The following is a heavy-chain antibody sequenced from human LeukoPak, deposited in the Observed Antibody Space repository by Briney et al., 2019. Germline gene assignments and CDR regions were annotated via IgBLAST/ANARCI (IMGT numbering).Heavy chain of an antibody. CDR1: GFTFSSYA. J-gene: IGHJ4*02. CDR2: ISGSGGST. D-gene: IGHD3-10*01. Sequence: PGGSLRLSCAASGFTFSSYAMSWVRQAPGKGLEWVSAISGSGGSTYYADSVKRRFTISRDNSKNTLYLQMNSLRAEDTAVYYCANLPLWFGGEDYYFDYWGQGTLVTVSS. V-gene: IGHV3-23*01. CDR3: ANLPLWFGGEDYYFDY.